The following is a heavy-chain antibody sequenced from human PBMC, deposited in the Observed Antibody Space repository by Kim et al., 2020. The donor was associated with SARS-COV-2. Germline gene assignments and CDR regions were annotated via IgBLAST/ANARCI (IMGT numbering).Heavy chain of an antibody. J-gene: IGHJ4*02. Sequence: NDYAVSVKSRITINPDTSKNQFSLQLNSVTPEDTAVYYCARGTVAENYDYWGQGTLVTVSS. D-gene: IGHD6-19*01. CDR3: ARGTVAENYDY. CDR2: N. V-gene: IGHV6-1*01.